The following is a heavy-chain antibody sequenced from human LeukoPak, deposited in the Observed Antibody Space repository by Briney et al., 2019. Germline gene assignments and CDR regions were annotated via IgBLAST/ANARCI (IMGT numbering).Heavy chain of an antibody. CDR3: ARQGARFGELISFYAMDV. J-gene: IGHJ6*02. Sequence: SETLSLTCTVSGGSISSFPWNWIGQPPGKGLEWIGNIYYSGSTNYNPSLKSRVTISPDTSKNQFSLRLSSVTAADTAVYYCARQGARFGELISFYAMDVWGQGTTVTVSS. V-gene: IGHV4-59*08. CDR1: GGSISSFP. D-gene: IGHD3-10*01. CDR2: IYYSGST.